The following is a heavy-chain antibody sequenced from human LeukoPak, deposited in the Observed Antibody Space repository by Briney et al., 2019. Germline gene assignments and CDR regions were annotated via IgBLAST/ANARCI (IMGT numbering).Heavy chain of an antibody. J-gene: IGHJ4*02. CDR3: ARCTSGWPLDY. Sequence: GESLKISCKGSGYSFTSYRIGWVRQMPGKGLEWMGIIYPGDSDTRHSPSFQSQVTISADKSISTAYLQWSSLRASDTAMYYCARCTSGWPLDYWGQGTLVTVSS. D-gene: IGHD6-19*01. CDR2: IYPGDSDT. V-gene: IGHV5-51*01. CDR1: GYSFTSYR.